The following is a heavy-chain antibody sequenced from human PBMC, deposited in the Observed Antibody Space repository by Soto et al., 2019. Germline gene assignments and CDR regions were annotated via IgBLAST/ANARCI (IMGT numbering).Heavy chain of an antibody. CDR3: AKVGGYSGYDSMYFDY. CDR1: GFTFSSYA. Sequence: GGSLRLSCAASGFTFSSYAMSWVRQAPGKGLEWVSAISGSGGSTYYADSVKGRFTISRGNSKNTLYLQMNSLRAEDTAVYYCAKVGGYSGYDSMYFDYWGQGTLVTVSS. CDR2: ISGSGGST. V-gene: IGHV3-23*01. D-gene: IGHD5-12*01. J-gene: IGHJ4*02.